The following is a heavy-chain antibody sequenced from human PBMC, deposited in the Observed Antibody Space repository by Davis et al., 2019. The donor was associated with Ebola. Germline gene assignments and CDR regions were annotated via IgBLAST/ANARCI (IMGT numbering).Heavy chain of an antibody. Sequence: GESLKISCAASGFTFSSYWIHWVRQAPGKGLVWVSRINTDGSRTRDADSVKGRFTTSRDNAKNTLYLQMNSLRAEDTAVYYCARVLSYCSGGSCPGGSDHWGQGTLVTVSS. J-gene: IGHJ4*02. V-gene: IGHV3-74*01. CDR1: GFTFSSYW. CDR2: INTDGSRT. D-gene: IGHD2-15*01. CDR3: ARVLSYCSGGSCPGGSDH.